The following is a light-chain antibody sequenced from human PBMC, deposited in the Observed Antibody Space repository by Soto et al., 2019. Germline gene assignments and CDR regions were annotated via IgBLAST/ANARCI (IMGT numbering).Light chain of an antibody. J-gene: IGLJ1*01. CDR2: DVT. CDR1: SSDVGGYNC. CDR3: CSHSASYTFV. Sequence: QSVLTQPRSVSGSPGQSVTISCTGTSSDVGGYNCVSWYQQHPGKVPQLIIYDVTQRPSGVPDRFSGSKSGNTASLSISGLQAEDEADYYCCSHSASYTFVFGTGTKVTVL. V-gene: IGLV2-11*01.